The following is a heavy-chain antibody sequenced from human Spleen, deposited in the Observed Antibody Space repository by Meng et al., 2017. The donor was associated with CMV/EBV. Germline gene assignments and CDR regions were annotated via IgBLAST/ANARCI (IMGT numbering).Heavy chain of an antibody. CDR3: ARDPRFLGWSPYGMDV. V-gene: IGHV1-8*01. Sequence: ASVKVSCKASGYSFTSYGITWVRQATGQGLEWMGWMNPNSGNTGYAQKFQGRVTMTRNTSISTAYMELSSLRSEDTAVYYCARDPRFLGWSPYGMDVWGQGTTVTVSS. CDR1: GYSFTSYG. CDR2: MNPNSGNT. J-gene: IGHJ6*02. D-gene: IGHD3-3*01.